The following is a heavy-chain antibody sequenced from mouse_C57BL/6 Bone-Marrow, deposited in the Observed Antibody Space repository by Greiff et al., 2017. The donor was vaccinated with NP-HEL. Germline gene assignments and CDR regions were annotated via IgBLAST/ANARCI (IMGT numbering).Heavy chain of an antibody. V-gene: IGHV1-50*01. Sequence: QVQLQQPGAELVKPGASVKLSCKASGYTFTSYWMQWVKQRPGQGLEWIGEIDPSDSYTNYNQKFKGKATLTVDTSSSTAYMQLSSLTSEDSAVYYCASSNYVGFDYWGQGTTLTVSS. CDR3: ASSNYVGFDY. CDR1: GYTFTSYW. D-gene: IGHD2-5*01. CDR2: IDPSDSYT. J-gene: IGHJ2*01.